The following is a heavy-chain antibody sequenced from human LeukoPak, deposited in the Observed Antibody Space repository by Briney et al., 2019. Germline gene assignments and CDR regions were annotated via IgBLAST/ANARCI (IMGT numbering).Heavy chain of an antibody. J-gene: IGHJ6*03. CDR3: AKDGGGVGYLYYYYYMDV. D-gene: IGHD3-16*01. V-gene: IGHV3-33*06. Sequence: PGGSLRLSCAASGFTFSSYGMHWVRQPPGKGLEWVAVIWYDGSNKYYADSVKGRFTISRDNSKNTLYLQMNSLRAEDTAVYYCAKDGGGVGYLYYYYYMDVWGKGTTDTVSS. CDR1: GFTFSSYG. CDR2: IWYDGSNK.